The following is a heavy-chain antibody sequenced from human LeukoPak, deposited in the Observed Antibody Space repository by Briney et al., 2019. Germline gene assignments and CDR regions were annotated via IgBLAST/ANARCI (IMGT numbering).Heavy chain of an antibody. CDR3: ARADPVYYGMDV. CDR2: IYHSGST. V-gene: IGHV4-30-2*01. CDR1: GGSISSGGYS. J-gene: IGHJ6*02. Sequence: SETLSLTCAVSGGSISSGGYSWSWIRQPPGKGLEWIGYIYHSGSTYYNPSLKSRVTISVGRSKNQFSLKLSSVTAADTAVYYCARADPVYYGMDVWGQGTTVTVSS.